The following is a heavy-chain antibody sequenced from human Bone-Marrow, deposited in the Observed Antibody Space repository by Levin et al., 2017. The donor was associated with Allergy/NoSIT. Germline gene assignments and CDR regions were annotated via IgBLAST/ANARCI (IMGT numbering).Heavy chain of an antibody. CDR1: GDSISGRSPF. J-gene: IGHJ4*02. Sequence: TSETLSLTCTVSGDSISGRSPFWGWVRQPPGKGLEWIGNIYHSGSTYYNPSLQSRVTISVDTSKNQLSLKLSPVTAADTAVYYCVREGTFGEIIPYYFDYWGQGTLVTVSS. D-gene: IGHD3-3*01. CDR2: IYHSGST. V-gene: IGHV4-39*07. CDR3: VREGTFGEIIPYYFDY.